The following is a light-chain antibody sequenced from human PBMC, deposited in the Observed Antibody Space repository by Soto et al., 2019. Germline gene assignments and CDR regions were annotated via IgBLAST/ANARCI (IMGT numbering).Light chain of an antibody. V-gene: IGKV1-8*01. J-gene: IGKJ3*01. Sequence: AIRMTQSPSSLSASTGDRVTITCRASQGISSYLAWYQQKPGKAPKLLIYAASTLQSGDPSRFSGSGSGTDFTLTISCLQSEDFATYYCQQYYSYPLTFGPGTKVDIK. CDR3: QQYYSYPLT. CDR1: QGISSY. CDR2: AAS.